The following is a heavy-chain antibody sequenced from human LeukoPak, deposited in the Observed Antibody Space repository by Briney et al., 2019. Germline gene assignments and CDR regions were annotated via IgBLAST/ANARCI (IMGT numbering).Heavy chain of an antibody. CDR3: AREEAMATGFDY. J-gene: IGHJ4*02. Sequence: PSETLSLTCTVSGGPISSYYWSWIRQPPGKGLEWIGYIYYSGSTNYNPSLKSRVTISVDTSKNQFSLKLSSVTAADTAVYYCAREEAMATGFDYWGQGTLVTVSS. D-gene: IGHD5-18*01. CDR2: IYYSGST. CDR1: GGPISSYY. V-gene: IGHV4-59*12.